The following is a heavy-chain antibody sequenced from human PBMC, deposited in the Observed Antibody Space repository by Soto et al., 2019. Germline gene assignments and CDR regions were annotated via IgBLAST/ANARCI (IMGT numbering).Heavy chain of an antibody. CDR2: INHSGST. V-gene: IGHV4-34*01. J-gene: IGHJ6*02. Sequence: SETLSLTCAVYGGSFSGYYWSWIRRPPGKGLEWIGEINHSGSTNYNPSLKSRVTISVDTSKNQFSLKLSSVTAADTAVYYCGRGRPGSGSYWSYGMDVWGQGTTVTSP. CDR3: GRGRPGSGSYWSYGMDV. D-gene: IGHD3-10*01. CDR1: GGSFSGYY.